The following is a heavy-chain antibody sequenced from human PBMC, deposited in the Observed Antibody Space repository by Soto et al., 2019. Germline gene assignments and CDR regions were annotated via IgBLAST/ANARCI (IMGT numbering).Heavy chain of an antibody. CDR2: IYLGDSDT. CDR1: GYSFSSYW. Sequence: PGESLKISCKGSGYSFSSYWIGWVRQMPGKGLEWMGIIYLGDSDTRYSPSFQGQVTISADKSISTAYLQWSSLRASDTAMYYCVRCPQRGYSGYDIFDYWSPGTLVTVSS. J-gene: IGHJ4*02. D-gene: IGHD5-12*01. CDR3: VRCPQRGYSGYDIFDY. V-gene: IGHV5-51*01.